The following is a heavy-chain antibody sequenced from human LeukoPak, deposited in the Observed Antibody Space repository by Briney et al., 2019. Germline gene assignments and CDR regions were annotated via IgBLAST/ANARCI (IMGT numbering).Heavy chain of an antibody. Sequence: SETLSLTCAVSGGSISSSNYYWGWIRQPPGQGLEWIGSTYYSGNTYYNPSLKSRVTISVDTSKNQFSLKLSSVTAADTAVYYCARQRSTLYDFWSGYDVLAQHDEYWGQGTLVTVSS. CDR1: GGSISSSNYY. D-gene: IGHD3-3*01. J-gene: IGHJ4*02. CDR3: ARQRSTLYDFWSGYDVLAQHDEY. CDR2: TYYSGNT. V-gene: IGHV4-39*01.